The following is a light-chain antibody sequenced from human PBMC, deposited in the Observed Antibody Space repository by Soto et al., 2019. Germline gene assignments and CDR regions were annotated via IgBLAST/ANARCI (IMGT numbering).Light chain of an antibody. CDR1: QSVGIK. Sequence: EVLITQSPATLSVSPGERATLSCRASQSVGIKLAWYQQKPGQAPRLLMYSASTRATGIAARFSGGGSGTDFTLTISSLQSEDFAVYYCQQYNNWPRTFGQGTKVEIK. CDR3: QQYNNWPRT. V-gene: IGKV3-15*01. J-gene: IGKJ1*01. CDR2: SAS.